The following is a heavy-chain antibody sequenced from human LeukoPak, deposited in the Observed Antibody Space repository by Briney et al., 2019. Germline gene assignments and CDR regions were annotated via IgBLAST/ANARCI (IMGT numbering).Heavy chain of an antibody. CDR3: ARGHTYYYDSSGPDY. D-gene: IGHD3-22*01. CDR1: GGSFSGYY. CDR2: INHSGST. J-gene: IGHJ4*02. Sequence: PSGTLSLTCAVYGGSFSGYYWSWIRQPPGKGLEWIGEINHSGSTNYNPSLKSRVTISVDTSKNQFSLKLSSVTAADTAVYYCARGHTYYYDSSGPDYWGQGTLVTVSS. V-gene: IGHV4-34*01.